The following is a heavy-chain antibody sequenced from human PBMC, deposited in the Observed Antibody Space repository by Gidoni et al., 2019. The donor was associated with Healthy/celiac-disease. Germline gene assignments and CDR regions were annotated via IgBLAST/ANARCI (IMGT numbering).Heavy chain of an antibody. CDR2: IYYSGST. V-gene: IGHV4-59*01. D-gene: IGHD6-13*01. CDR3: ASLHISSSWYGFGWFDP. Sequence: QVQLQESGPGLVKPPEPLSLTCTVSGGPISSYYWSWIRQPPGKGLEWIGYIYYSGSTNYNPSLKSRVTISVDTSKNQFSLKLSSVTAADTAVYYCASLHISSSWYGFGWFDPWGQGTLVTVSS. CDR1: GGPISSYY. J-gene: IGHJ5*02.